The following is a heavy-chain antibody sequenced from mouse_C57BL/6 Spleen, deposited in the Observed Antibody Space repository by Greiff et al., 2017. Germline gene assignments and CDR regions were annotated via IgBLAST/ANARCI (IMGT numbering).Heavy chain of an antibody. Sequence: DVHLVESGGGLVKPGGSLKLPCAASGFTFSDYGMHWVRQAPEKGLEWVAYISSGSSTIYYADTVKGRFTISRDNAKNTLFLQMTSLRSEDTAMYYCARPRVYYGSSDWFAYWGQGTLVTVSA. CDR3: ARPRVYYGSSDWFAY. J-gene: IGHJ3*01. D-gene: IGHD1-1*01. V-gene: IGHV5-17*01. CDR1: GFTFSDYG. CDR2: ISSGSSTI.